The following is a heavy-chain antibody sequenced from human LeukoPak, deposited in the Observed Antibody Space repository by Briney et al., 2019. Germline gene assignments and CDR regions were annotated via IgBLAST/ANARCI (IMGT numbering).Heavy chain of an antibody. CDR3: ARDMNRGSYYGHLDY. V-gene: IGHV4-59*12. CDR2: GHYTGTT. CDR1: GDSINNYY. D-gene: IGHD1-26*01. Sequence: KASETLSLTCTVSGDSINNYYWNWIRQPPGKGLEWIGYGHYTGTTYKNPSLNSRVAFSVDTSKNQFSLKLSSVTAADTAVYYCARDMNRGSYYGHLDYWGQGTLVTVSS. J-gene: IGHJ4*02.